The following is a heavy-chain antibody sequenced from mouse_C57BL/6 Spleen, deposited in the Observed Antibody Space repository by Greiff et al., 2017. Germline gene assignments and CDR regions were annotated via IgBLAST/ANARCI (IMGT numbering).Heavy chain of an antibody. V-gene: IGHV1-64*01. CDR2: IHPNSGST. CDR3: ARLWDDAMDY. D-gene: IGHD4-1*01. J-gene: IGHJ4*01. Sequence: VQLQQPGAELVKPGASVKLSCKASGYTFTSYWMHWVKQRPGQGLEWIGMIHPNSGSTNYNEKFKSKATLTVDKSSSTAYMQLSSLTSEDAAVYYCARLWDDAMDYWGQGTSVTVSS. CDR1: GYTFTSYW.